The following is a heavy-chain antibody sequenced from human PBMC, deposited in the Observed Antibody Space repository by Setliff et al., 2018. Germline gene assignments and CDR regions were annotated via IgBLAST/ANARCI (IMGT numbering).Heavy chain of an antibody. Sequence: PGGSLRLSCVASGFTFSNYAKHWVRQAPGKGLEWVSGISWNSGIVAYADSVKGRFTISRDNAKNSLYLQMNSLRAEDTAVYYCARDHNYAYDYWGQGTLVTVSS. CDR3: ARDHNYAYDY. D-gene: IGHD1-1*01. V-gene: IGHV3-9*01. CDR1: GFTFSNYA. J-gene: IGHJ4*02. CDR2: ISWNSGIV.